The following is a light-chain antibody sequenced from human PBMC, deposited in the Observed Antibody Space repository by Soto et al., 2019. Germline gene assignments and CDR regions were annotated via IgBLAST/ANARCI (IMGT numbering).Light chain of an antibody. CDR3: QQYLITPWT. V-gene: IGKV3D-11*01. Sequence: EIVLTQSPATLSLSPGERATLPCRASQVVSSYLAWYQHKPGQAPRLLIYDASHRATGIPARFSGSGPGTDFTLTIGRLEPEDFAVYYCQQYLITPWTFGQGTKVDIK. CDR2: DAS. CDR1: QVVSSY. J-gene: IGKJ1*01.